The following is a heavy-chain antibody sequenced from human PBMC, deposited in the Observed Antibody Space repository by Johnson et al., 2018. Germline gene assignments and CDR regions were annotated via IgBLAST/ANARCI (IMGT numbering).Heavy chain of an antibody. D-gene: IGHD3-10*01. CDR3: ARTHGSGRVRSNNGMDV. CDR2: RGLDGNNK. Sequence: QVQLQESGGGVVPPGRTMRLSCAASGFTFSNYGMHWVRQAPGKGLEWVALRGLDGNNKYYGESVKGRFTVYRDNSKNTLYLQMNRLRAEDTAVYYCARTHGSGRVRSNNGMDVWGQGTPVTVSS. V-gene: IGHV3-33*01. J-gene: IGHJ6*02. CDR1: GFTFSNYG.